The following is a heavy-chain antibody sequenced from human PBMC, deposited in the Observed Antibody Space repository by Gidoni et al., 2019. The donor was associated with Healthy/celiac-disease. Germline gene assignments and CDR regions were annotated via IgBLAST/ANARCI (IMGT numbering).Heavy chain of an antibody. V-gene: IGHV1-69*01. CDR1: SYA. D-gene: IGHD3-9*01. CDR2: IIPIFGTA. J-gene: IGHJ6*02. CDR3: ARSGVGSRYFDWLPKTYYYGMDV. Sequence: SYAISWVRQAPAQGLEWMGGIIPIFGTANYAQKFQGRVTITADESTSTAYMELSSLRSEDTAVYYCARSGVGSRYFDWLPKTYYYGMDVWGQGTTVTVSS.